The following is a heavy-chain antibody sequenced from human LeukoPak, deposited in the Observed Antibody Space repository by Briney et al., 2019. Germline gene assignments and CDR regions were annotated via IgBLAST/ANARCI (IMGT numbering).Heavy chain of an antibody. Sequence: SETLSLTCAVSGGSISSNGYYWGWIRQPPGKGLEWIASIYYSGSTYYSQSLKSRVTISVDTSKNQFSLKLSSVTAADTAVYYCARDSSYYDSSGYPHDAFDIWGQGTMVTVSS. J-gene: IGHJ3*02. D-gene: IGHD3-22*01. V-gene: IGHV4-39*07. CDR3: ARDSSYYDSSGYPHDAFDI. CDR2: IYYSGST. CDR1: GGSISSNGYY.